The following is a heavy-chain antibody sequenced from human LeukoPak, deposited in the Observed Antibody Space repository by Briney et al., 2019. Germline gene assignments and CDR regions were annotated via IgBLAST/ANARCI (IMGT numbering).Heavy chain of an antibody. CDR1: GFTSSNYA. D-gene: IGHD2-8*02. J-gene: IGHJ4*02. CDR3: AKDEGENGEYWSNFHH. Sequence: PGGSLRLSCAASGFTSSNYAMSWVRQAPGKGLEWVSATSRSGGSTYYADSVKGRFTISRDNSKSALFLQINSLRVEDTAVYYCAKDEGENGEYWSNFHHWGQGTLVTVSS. V-gene: IGHV3-23*01. CDR2: TSRSGGST.